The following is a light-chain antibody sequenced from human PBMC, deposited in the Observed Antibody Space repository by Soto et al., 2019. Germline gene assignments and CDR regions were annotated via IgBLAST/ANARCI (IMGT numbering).Light chain of an antibody. V-gene: IGKV1-6*01. J-gene: IGKJ1*01. CDR1: QGIRND. CDR3: KHYNSYSEA. Sequence: PPSLSASVGDRVTTTCRASQGIRNDLGWYQQKPGKAPKLLIYAASSLQSGVPSRFSGSGSGTDFTLTISSLQPDEFATYYCKHYNSYSEAFGQGNKVDIK. CDR2: AAS.